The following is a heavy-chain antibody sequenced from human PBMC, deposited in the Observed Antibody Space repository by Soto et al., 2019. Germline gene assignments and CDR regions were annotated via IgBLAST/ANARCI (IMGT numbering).Heavy chain of an antibody. CDR3: ARSVFP. Sequence: QVQLQESGPGLVKPSQTLSLTCTVSGGSISSGGYYWTWIRQHPGKGLEWIGYIYYSGSTYYNPSPKSRVTITVATTKNQFSLRLRSVTAADTAVYYCARSVFPWGQGTLVTVSS. CDR1: GGSISSGGYY. CDR2: IYYSGST. V-gene: IGHV4-31*03. J-gene: IGHJ5*02.